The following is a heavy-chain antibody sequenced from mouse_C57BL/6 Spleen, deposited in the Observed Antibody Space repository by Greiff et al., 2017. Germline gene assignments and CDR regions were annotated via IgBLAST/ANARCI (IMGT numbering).Heavy chain of an antibody. J-gene: IGHJ1*03. D-gene: IGHD2-4*01. CDR3: ASDGGLRPHWYFDV. Sequence: DVKLVESGGGLVKPGGSLKLSCAASGFTFSSYAMSWVRQTPEKRLEWVATISDGGSYTYYPDNVKGRFTISRDNAKNNLYLQMSHLKSEDTSMYYCASDGGLRPHWYFDVWGTGTTVTVSS. V-gene: IGHV5-4*03. CDR2: ISDGGSYT. CDR1: GFTFSSYA.